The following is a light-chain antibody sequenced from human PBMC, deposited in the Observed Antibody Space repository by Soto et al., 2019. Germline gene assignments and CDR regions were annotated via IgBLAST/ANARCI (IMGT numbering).Light chain of an antibody. J-gene: IGKJ2*01. V-gene: IGKV1-5*01. CDR3: QQYDIHST. CDR2: AAS. Sequence: DIQMTQSPSTLSASVGDRVTITCRASQSISNWLAWYQQKPGKAPNLLIYAASSLQSGVPSRFSGSGSGTEFTLTITSLQADDLAPYYCQQYDIHSTFGQGTKLEIK. CDR1: QSISNW.